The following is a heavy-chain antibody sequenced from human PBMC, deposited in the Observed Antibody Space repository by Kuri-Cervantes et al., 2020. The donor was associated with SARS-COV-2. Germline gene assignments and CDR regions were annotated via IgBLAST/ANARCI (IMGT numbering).Heavy chain of an antibody. Sequence: SQTLSLTCAVYGGSFSGYYWSWIRQPPGKGLEWIGEINHSGSTNYNPSLKSRVTISVDTSKNQFSLKLSSVTAADTAVYYCARVGVYCSSTSCYPNWFDPWGQGTLVTVSS. CDR1: GGSFSGYY. J-gene: IGHJ5*02. CDR3: ARVGVYCSSTSCYPNWFDP. D-gene: IGHD2-2*01. CDR2: INHSGST. V-gene: IGHV4-34*01.